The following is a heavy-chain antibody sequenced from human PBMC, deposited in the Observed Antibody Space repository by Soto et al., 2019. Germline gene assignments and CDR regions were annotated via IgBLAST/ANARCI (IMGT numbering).Heavy chain of an antibody. V-gene: IGHV3-23*01. CDR2: LSGSGGST. J-gene: IGHJ2*01. Sequence: EVQLLESGGGLVQPGGSLRLSCAASGFTFSSYAMSWVRQAPGKGLEWVSALSGSGGSTYYADSVKGRFTISRDNSKNTLYVQMNSLRAEDTAVYYCAKHPTGDPLYWYFDLWGRGTLVTVSS. CDR1: GFTFSSYA. CDR3: AKHPTGDPLYWYFDL. D-gene: IGHD7-27*01.